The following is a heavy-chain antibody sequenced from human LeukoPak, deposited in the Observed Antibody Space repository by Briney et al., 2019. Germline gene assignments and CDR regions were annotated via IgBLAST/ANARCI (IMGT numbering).Heavy chain of an antibody. CDR1: GYSFINYY. J-gene: IGHJ6*03. V-gene: IGHV1-69*13. CDR3: ARERITMVRGVINYYYYYMDV. CDR2: IIPIFGTA. D-gene: IGHD3-10*01. Sequence: GASVKVSCKASGYSFINYYIHWVRQAPGQGLEWMGGIIPIFGTANYAQKFQGRVTITADESTSTAYMELSSLRSEDTAVYYCARERITMVRGVINYYYYYMDVWGKGTTVTISS.